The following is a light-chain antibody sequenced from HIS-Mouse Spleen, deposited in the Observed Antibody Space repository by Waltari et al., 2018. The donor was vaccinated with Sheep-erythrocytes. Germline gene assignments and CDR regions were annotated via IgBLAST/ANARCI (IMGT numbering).Light chain of an antibody. CDR1: SSDVGGYNY. Sequence: QSALTQPRSVSGSPGQSVTIPCTGTSSDVGGYNYVSWYQQHPGKAPQLMIYDVSKRPSGVPDRFSGSKSGNTASLTISGLHADDEADYYCCSYAGSYNHVFATGTKVTVL. CDR2: DVS. CDR3: CSYAGSYNHV. J-gene: IGLJ1*01. V-gene: IGLV2-11*01.